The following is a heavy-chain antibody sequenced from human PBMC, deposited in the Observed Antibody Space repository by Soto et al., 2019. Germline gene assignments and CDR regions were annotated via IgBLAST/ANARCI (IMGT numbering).Heavy chain of an antibody. Sequence: GGSLRLSCAASGFTFSSYGMHWVRQAPGKGLGRVAVISYDGSNKYYADSVKGRFTISRDNSKNTLYLQMNSLRAEDTAVYSCAKVWGYYYDSREDAFDIWGQGTMVTVSS. D-gene: IGHD3-22*01. CDR1: GFTFSSYG. CDR2: ISYDGSNK. J-gene: IGHJ3*02. V-gene: IGHV3-30*18. CDR3: AKVWGYYYDSREDAFDI.